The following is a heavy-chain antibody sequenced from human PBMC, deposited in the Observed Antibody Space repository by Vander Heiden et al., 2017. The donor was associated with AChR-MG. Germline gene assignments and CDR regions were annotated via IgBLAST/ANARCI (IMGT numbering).Heavy chain of an antibody. V-gene: IGHV1-69*04. D-gene: IGHD6-19*01. Sequence: QVQLVQSGAEVKKPGSSVKVSCKASGGTFSSYAISWVRQAPGQGLEWLGRIIPILGIANYEQKFQGRVTITADKSTSTAYMELSSLRSEDTAVYYCARDPGIAVAGTGSYWGQGTLVTVSS. CDR1: GGTFSSYA. CDR3: ARDPGIAVAGTGSY. CDR2: IIPILGIA. J-gene: IGHJ4*02.